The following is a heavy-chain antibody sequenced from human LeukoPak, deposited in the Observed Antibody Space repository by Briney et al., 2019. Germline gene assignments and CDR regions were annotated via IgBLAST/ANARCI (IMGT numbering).Heavy chain of an antibody. CDR2: IRSKAYGGTT. V-gene: IGHV3-49*04. CDR3: SRSPPYSSSSY. CDR1: GFTFGDYA. Sequence: GGSLRLSCTASGFTFGDYAMSWVRQAPGKGLEWVGFIRSKAYGGTTEYAASVKGRFTISRDDSKSIAYLQMNSLKAEDAAVYYCSRSPPYSSSSYWGQGALVTVSS. D-gene: IGHD6-6*01. J-gene: IGHJ4*02.